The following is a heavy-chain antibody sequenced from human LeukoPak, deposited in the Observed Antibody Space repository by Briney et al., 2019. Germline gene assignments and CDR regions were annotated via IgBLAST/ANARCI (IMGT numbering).Heavy chain of an antibody. J-gene: IGHJ4*02. CDR2: INHSGST. CDR3: ASNSFDYYGSGSYSVDY. CDR1: GGSFSGYY. V-gene: IGHV4-34*01. D-gene: IGHD3-10*01. Sequence: SETLSLTCAVYGGSFSGYYWSWIRQPPGKGLEWIGEINHSGSTNYNPSLKSRVTISVDMSKNQFSLKLSSVTAADTAVYYCASNSFDYYGSGSYSVDYWGQGTLVTVSS.